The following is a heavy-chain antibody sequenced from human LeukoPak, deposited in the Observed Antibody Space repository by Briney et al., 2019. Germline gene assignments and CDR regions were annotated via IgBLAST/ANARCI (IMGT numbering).Heavy chain of an antibody. CDR3: ARGPTYYYDTSGYYPSIYYGMYV. D-gene: IGHD3-22*01. V-gene: IGHV4-34*01. CDR1: GGSFSGYY. J-gene: IGHJ6*02. CDR2: INHGEST. Sequence: SETLSLTCAVSGGSFSGYYWYWIRQPPGKGLEWIGEINHGESTNYNPSLKSRATLSVDTSKNQFSLKLTSVTAADTAVYYCARGPTYYYDTSGYYPSIYYGMYVWGQGTTVIVSS.